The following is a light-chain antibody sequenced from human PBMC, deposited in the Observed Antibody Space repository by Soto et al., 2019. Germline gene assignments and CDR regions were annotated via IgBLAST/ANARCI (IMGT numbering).Light chain of an antibody. CDR3: QQYNSYRT. CDR1: QDIRYF. V-gene: IGKV1-33*01. CDR2: DAS. Sequence: DIQMTQSPSSLSASVGDRVTLTCQASQDIRYFLNWYQQKPGKAPKLLIYDASNLEIGVPSRFSGGGSGTEFTFTISSLQPDDFATYYCQQYNSYRTFGQGTKVEIK. J-gene: IGKJ1*01.